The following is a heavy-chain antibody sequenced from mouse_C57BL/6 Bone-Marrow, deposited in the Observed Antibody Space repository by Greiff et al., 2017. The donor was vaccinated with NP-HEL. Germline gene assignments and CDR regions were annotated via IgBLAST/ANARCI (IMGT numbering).Heavy chain of an antibody. Sequence: QVQLKESGPELVKPGASVKISCKASGYTFTDYYINWVKQRPGQGLEWIGWIFPGSGSTYYNEKFKGKATLTVDKSSSTAYMLLSSLTSEDSAVYFCSRGLIFDGYPTSWFAYWGQGTLVTVSA. J-gene: IGHJ3*01. CDR3: SRGLIFDGYPTSWFAY. CDR1: GYTFTDYY. V-gene: IGHV1-75*01. D-gene: IGHD2-3*01. CDR2: IFPGSGST.